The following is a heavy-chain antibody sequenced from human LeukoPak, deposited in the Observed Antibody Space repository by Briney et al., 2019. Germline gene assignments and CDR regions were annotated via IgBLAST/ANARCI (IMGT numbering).Heavy chain of an antibody. V-gene: IGHV1-69*04. CDR3: AREGIAAAGSYYYYGMDV. Sequence: GASVKVSCKASGGTFSSYAISWVRQAPGQGLEWMGRIIPILGIANYAQKFQGRVTITADKSTSTAYMELSSLRSEDTAVYYCAREGIAAAGSYYYYGMDVWGQGTTVTVSS. CDR2: IIPILGIA. J-gene: IGHJ6*02. CDR1: GGTFSSYA. D-gene: IGHD6-13*01.